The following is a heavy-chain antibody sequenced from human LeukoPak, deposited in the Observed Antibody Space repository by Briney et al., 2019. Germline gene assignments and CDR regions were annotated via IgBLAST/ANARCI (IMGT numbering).Heavy chain of an antibody. Sequence: GGSLRLSCAASGFTFSSYAMNWVRQAPGKGLEWVAAISSNAYSTYYADSLKGPFTISRDNSKNTLYLQMNSLRSDDTAVYYCAKGGGSDFFDYWGQGTLVTVSS. CDR3: AKGGGSDFFDY. D-gene: IGHD5-12*01. CDR1: GFTFSSYA. CDR2: ISSNAYST. V-gene: IGHV3-23*01. J-gene: IGHJ4*02.